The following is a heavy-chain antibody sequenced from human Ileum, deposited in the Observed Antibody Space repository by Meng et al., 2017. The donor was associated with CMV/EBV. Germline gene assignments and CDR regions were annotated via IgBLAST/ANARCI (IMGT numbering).Heavy chain of an antibody. D-gene: IGHD2-2*01. CDR2: ISSYNGNT. CDR1: GYTCSSVG. V-gene: IGHV1-18*01. J-gene: IGHJ4*02. CDR3: ARRNCDSTTCYIDY. Sequence: SGYTCSSVGIRWVRQAPGQGLEWMGWISSYNGNTNYAQNFQGRVIMTRDTSTSTSYMELRSLRSDDTAVYYCARRNCDSTTCYIDYWGQGTLVTVSS.